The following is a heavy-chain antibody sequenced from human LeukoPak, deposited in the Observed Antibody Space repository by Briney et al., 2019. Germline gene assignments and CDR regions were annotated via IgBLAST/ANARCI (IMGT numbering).Heavy chain of an antibody. Sequence: MTSETLSLTCTVSGGSISSSSYYWGWIRQPPGKGLEWIGSIYYSGSTYYNPSPKSRVTISVDTSKNQFSLKLSSVTAADTAVYYCARHSTSYYFDYWGQGTLVTVSS. V-gene: IGHV4-39*01. J-gene: IGHJ4*02. CDR2: IYYSGST. CDR3: ARHSTSYYFDY. CDR1: GGSISSSSYY.